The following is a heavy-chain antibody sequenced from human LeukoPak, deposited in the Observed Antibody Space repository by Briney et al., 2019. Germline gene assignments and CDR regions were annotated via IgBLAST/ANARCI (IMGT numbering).Heavy chain of an antibody. CDR2: ISGSGGST. V-gene: IGHV3-23*01. CDR1: GGSINTYY. J-gene: IGHJ4*02. D-gene: IGHD6-19*01. Sequence: ETLSLTCTVSGGSINTYYWSWIRQPPGKGLEWVSAISGSGGSTYYADSVKGRFTISRDNSKNTLYLQMNSLRAEDTAVYYCAKSMESIAVADFDYWGQGTLVTVSS. CDR3: AKSMESIAVADFDY.